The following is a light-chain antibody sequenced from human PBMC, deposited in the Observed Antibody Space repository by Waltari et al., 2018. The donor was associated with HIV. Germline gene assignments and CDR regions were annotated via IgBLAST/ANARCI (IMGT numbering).Light chain of an antibody. CDR2: RNV. Sequence: QSVLTQPPSASGTPGQTVTISCSGSHSTSVHNYLYFYRHSSGMPPKLLIFRNVQRPSGVPDRFSGSKSGTSASLAVSGLRSEDEADYFCSSSDDSLRQYVFGGGTRLTV. CDR1: HSTSVHNY. CDR3: SSSDDSLRQYV. V-gene: IGLV1-47*01. J-gene: IGLJ6*01.